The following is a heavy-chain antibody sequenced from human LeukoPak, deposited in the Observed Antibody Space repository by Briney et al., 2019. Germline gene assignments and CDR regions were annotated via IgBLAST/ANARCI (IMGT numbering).Heavy chain of an antibody. CDR3: AKDPNKGGYYLSGWFDP. Sequence: GGSLRLSCAASGFTFSSYAMSWVRQAPGKGLEWVSAISGSGGSTYYADSVKGRFTISRDNSKNTLYLQMNSLRAEDTAVYYCAKDPNKGGYYLSGWFDPWGQGTLVTVSS. CDR2: ISGSGGST. CDR1: GFTFSSYA. V-gene: IGHV3-23*01. J-gene: IGHJ5*02. D-gene: IGHD3-3*01.